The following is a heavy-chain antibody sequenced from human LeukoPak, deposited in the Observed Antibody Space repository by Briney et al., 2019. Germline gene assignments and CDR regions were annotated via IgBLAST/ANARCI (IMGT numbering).Heavy chain of an antibody. Sequence: SETLSLTCTVSGYSISSGYYWGWIRQPPGKGLEWIGSIYHSGSTYYNPSLKSRVTISVDTSKNQFSLKLSSVTAADTAVYYCAREQQLVLFDYWGQGTLVTVSS. V-gene: IGHV4-38-2*02. CDR1: GYSISSGYY. J-gene: IGHJ4*02. D-gene: IGHD6-13*01. CDR2: IYHSGST. CDR3: AREQQLVLFDY.